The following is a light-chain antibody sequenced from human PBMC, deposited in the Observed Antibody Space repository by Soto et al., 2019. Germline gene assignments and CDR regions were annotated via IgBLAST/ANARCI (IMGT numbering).Light chain of an antibody. V-gene: IGKV3-11*01. CDR1: QSVSSY. J-gene: IGKJ4*01. CDR3: QQRSNWLS. CDR2: DAS. Sequence: IVLTQSPGTLSVSPGERATLSCRASQSVSSYLAWYQQKPGQAPRLLIYDASNRATSIPARFSGSGSGTDFTLTISSLEPEDFAVYYCQQRSNWLSFGGGTKVDIK.